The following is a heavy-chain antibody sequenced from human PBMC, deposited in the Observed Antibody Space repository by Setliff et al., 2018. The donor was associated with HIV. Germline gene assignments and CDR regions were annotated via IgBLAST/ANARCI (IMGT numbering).Heavy chain of an antibody. V-gene: IGHV3-7*01. Sequence: GGSLRLSCSASGFTFSSYWMNWVRQAPGRGLEWVANVKQDGSEKYYVDSVKGRFTISRDNAKNSLYLQMNSLRAEDTAVYYCAREPTYYYDSSGYSPPDYWGQGTLVTVSS. D-gene: IGHD3-22*01. CDR2: VKQDGSEK. CDR3: AREPTYYYDSSGYSPPDY. J-gene: IGHJ4*02. CDR1: GFTFSSYW.